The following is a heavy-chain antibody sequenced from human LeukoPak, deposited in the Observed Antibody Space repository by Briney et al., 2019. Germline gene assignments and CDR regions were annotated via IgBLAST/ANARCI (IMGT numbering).Heavy chain of an antibody. CDR2: IRSKANSYAT. V-gene: IGHV3-73*01. J-gene: IGHJ4*02. Sequence: GSLKLSCAASGFTFSGSAMHWVRQASGKGLEWVGRIRSKANSYATAYAASVKGRITISRDDSKNTAYLQMNSLKTEDTAVYYCTRLISGSSGVWGQGTLVTVSS. CDR1: GFTFSGSA. D-gene: IGHD1-26*01. CDR3: TRLISGSSGV.